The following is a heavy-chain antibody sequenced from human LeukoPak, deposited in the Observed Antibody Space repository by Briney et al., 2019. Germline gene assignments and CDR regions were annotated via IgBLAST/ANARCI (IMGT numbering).Heavy chain of an antibody. D-gene: IGHD4-23*01. CDR3: AKDYYGGNSVLDY. CDR2: ISYDGSNK. Sequence: PGGSLRLSCAASGFTFSSYGMHWVRQAPGKGLEWVAVISYDGSNKYYADSVKGRFTISRDNSKNTLYLQMNSLRAEDTAVYYCAKDYYGGNSVLDYWGQGTLVTVSS. CDR1: GFTFSSYG. J-gene: IGHJ4*02. V-gene: IGHV3-30*18.